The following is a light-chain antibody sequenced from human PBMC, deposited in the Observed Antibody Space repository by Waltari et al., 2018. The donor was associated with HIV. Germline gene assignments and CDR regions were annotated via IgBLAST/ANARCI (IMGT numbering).Light chain of an antibody. Sequence: QMTQSPSALSASVGHRGTITCRASQGISNYLAWYQQKPGKVPKLLIYAASTLQSGVPSRFSGSGSGTDFTLTISSLQPEDVATYYCQKYNSAPQTFGQGTKVEIK. V-gene: IGKV1-27*01. CDR2: AAS. J-gene: IGKJ1*01. CDR1: QGISNY. CDR3: QKYNSAPQT.